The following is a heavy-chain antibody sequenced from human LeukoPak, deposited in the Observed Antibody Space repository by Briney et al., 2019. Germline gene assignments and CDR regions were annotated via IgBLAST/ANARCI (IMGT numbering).Heavy chain of an antibody. CDR2: IYYSGST. V-gene: IGHV4-39*01. CDR3: ARHATYYYDSSGYYGPSDY. J-gene: IGHJ4*02. CDR1: GGSISSSSYY. D-gene: IGHD3-22*01. Sequence: SETLSLTCTVSGGSISSSSYYWGWIRQPPGKGLEWIGSIYYSGSTYYNPSLKSRVTISVDTSKNQFSLKLSSVTAADTAVYYCARHATYYYDSSGYYGPSDYWGQGTLVTVSP.